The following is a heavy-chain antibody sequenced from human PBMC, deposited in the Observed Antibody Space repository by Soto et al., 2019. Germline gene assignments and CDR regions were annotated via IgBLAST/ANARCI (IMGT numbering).Heavy chain of an antibody. Sequence: XXTLSLPCTVSGGSISSYYWXWILQPPGKGLEWIGFMYNSGSTHYNPSLKSRVTISLDTSKNQFSLNLRSVTAADTAVYYCASMGYYYGSGSYPLDYWGQGTLVTVSS. CDR2: MYNSGST. CDR1: GGSISSYY. V-gene: IGHV4-59*08. CDR3: ASMGYYYGSGSYPLDY. J-gene: IGHJ4*02. D-gene: IGHD3-10*01.